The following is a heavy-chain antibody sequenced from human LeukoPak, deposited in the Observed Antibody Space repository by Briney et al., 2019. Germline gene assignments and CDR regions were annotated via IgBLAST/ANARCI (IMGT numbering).Heavy chain of an antibody. CDR3: ARNSGHAGEIDY. Sequence: PSETLSLTCTVSGGSISSNYWSWIRQPPGKGLEWFGYIYYSGSTNYNPSLKSRVTISIDTSKNQFSLKLTSVTAADTAVYYCARNSGHAGEIDYWGQGTLVTVSS. CDR2: IYYSGST. J-gene: IGHJ4*02. V-gene: IGHV4-59*08. CDR1: GGSISSNY. D-gene: IGHD5-12*01.